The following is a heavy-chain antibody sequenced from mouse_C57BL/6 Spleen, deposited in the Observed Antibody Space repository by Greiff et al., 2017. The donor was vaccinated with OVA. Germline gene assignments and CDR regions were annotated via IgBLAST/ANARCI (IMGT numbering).Heavy chain of an antibody. J-gene: IGHJ2*01. CDR1: GYTFTDYY. V-gene: IGHV1-26*01. CDR2: INPNNGGT. CDR3: ASGDGNYFDY. Sequence: VQLQQSGPELVKPGASVKISCKASGYTFTDYYMNWVKQSHGKSLEWIGDINPNNGGTSYNQKFKGKATLTVDKSSSTAYMELRSLTSEDSAVYYCASGDGNYFDYWGQGTTLTVSS. D-gene: IGHD2-1*01.